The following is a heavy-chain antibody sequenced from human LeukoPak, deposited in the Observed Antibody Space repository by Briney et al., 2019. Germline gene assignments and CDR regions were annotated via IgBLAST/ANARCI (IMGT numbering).Heavy chain of an antibody. CDR3: AKGGYCSGGSCYSSSHFDY. CDR1: GFTFSSYA. V-gene: IGHV3-23*01. J-gene: IGHJ4*02. CDR2: ISGSGGST. Sequence: GGSLRLSCAASGFTFSSYAMSWVRQAPGKGLEWVSAISGSGGSTYYADSVKGRFTISRDNSKNTLYLQMNSLRAEDTAVYYCAKGGYCSGGSCYSSSHFDYWGQGTLVTVSS. D-gene: IGHD2-15*01.